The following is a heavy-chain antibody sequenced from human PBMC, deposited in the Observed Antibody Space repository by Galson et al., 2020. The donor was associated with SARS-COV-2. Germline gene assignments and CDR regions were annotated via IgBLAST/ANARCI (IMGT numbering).Heavy chain of an antibody. CDR3: AREGAGSPMGY. J-gene: IGHJ4*02. CDR1: GGSISSYY. D-gene: IGHD1-26*01. V-gene: IGHV4-4*07. CDR2: IHTSGST. Sequence: SETLSLTCTVSGGSISSYYWSWIRQPAGKELEWIGRIHTSGSTSYNPSHKSRVTMSVDTSKNQFSLKLSSVTAADTAVYYCAREGAGSPMGYWGQGTLVTVSS.